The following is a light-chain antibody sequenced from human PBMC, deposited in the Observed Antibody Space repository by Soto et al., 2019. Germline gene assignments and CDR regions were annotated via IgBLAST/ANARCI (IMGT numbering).Light chain of an antibody. J-gene: IGLJ1*01. CDR3: SSYTTSAPYV. V-gene: IGLV2-14*01. CDR2: EVI. CDR1: NSDIGAYKY. Sequence: QSVLTQPASVSGSPGQSITISCTGTNSDIGAYKYVSWYQQYPGKAPKLIIYEVINRPSGVSNRFSGSKSANSASLTISGLQAEDEADYYCSSYTTSAPYVFGSGTKVTVL.